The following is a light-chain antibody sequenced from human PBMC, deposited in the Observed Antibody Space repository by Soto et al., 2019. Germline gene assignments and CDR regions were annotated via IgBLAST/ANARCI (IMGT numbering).Light chain of an antibody. CDR2: EAS. J-gene: IGKJ4*01. Sequence: IVLKQSPGTLSLYPGERARLSCRASQSFSSTYLTWYHQKPGQAPRLLIYEASNRATGIPARFSGSGSGADFTLTISSLEPEDFALYYCQQHINWPLTFGGGTKVDI. CDR1: QSFSSTY. CDR3: QQHINWPLT. V-gene: IGKV3-11*01.